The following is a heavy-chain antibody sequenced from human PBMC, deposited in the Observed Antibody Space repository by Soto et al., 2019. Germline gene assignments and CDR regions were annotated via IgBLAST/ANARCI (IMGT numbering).Heavy chain of an antibody. J-gene: IGHJ6*02. CDR3: ARDDFWSGFYGMDV. V-gene: IGHV4-61*01. CDR1: GYSISRGYY. Sequence: SETLSLTCAVSGYSISRGYYWSWIRQPPGKGLEWIGYIYYSGSTNYNPSLKSRVTISVDTSKNQFSLKLSSVTAADTAVYYCARDDFWSGFYGMDVWGQGTTVTVSS. D-gene: IGHD3-3*01. CDR2: IYYSGST.